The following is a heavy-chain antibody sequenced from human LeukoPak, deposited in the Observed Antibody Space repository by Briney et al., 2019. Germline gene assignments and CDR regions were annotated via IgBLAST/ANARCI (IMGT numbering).Heavy chain of an antibody. CDR2: MNPNSGNT. V-gene: IGHV1-8*02. J-gene: IGHJ4*02. Sequence: GSSVKVSCKASGGTFSSYAISWVRQATGQGLEWMGWMNPNSGNTGYAQKFQGRVTMTRNTSISTAYMELSSLRSEDTAVYYCARARGYCSGGSCYLFDYWGQGTLVTVSS. CDR3: ARARGYCSGGSCYLFDY. CDR1: GGTFSSYA. D-gene: IGHD2-15*01.